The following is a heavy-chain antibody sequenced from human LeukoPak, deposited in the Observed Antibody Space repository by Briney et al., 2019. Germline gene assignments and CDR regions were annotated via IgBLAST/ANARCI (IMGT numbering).Heavy chain of an antibody. Sequence: GGSLRLSCAASGFTFSSYAVSWVRQAPGKGLEWVSVISGSGGSTYYADSVKGRFTISRDNSKNTLYLQMNSLRGEDTAVYYCAKGVTKYFDYWGQGTLVTVSS. CDR1: GFTFSSYA. CDR3: AKGVTKYFDY. J-gene: IGHJ4*02. D-gene: IGHD4-11*01. V-gene: IGHV3-23*01. CDR2: ISGSGGST.